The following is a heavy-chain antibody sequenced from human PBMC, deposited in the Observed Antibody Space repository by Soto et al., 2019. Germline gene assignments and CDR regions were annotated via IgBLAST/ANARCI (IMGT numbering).Heavy chain of an antibody. CDR1: GYTFTSYG. D-gene: IGHD1-26*01. V-gene: IGHV1-18*01. CDR2: ISAYNGNT. Sequence: QVQLVQSGAEVKKPGASVKVSCKASGYTFTSYGISWVRQAPGQGLEWMGWISAYNGNTNYAQKLQGRVTXXTXTYXSTAYMELRSLRSDDTAVYYCARDPAWGDYSGMDVWGQGTTVTVSS. J-gene: IGHJ6*02. CDR3: ARDPAWGDYSGMDV.